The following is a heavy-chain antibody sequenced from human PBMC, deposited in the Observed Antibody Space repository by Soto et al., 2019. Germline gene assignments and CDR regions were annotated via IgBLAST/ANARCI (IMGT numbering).Heavy chain of an antibody. CDR3: AAELGFGKLSVV. Sequence: QVQVVQSGVEVRRPGSSVKVSYKASGDTFKNCVISWVRQAPGQGIEWMGGIIPLFGTTDFAQRFQGRLTITTDESTTTAYMELSRLRSEDTATYYCAAELGFGKLSVVWGQGTTVIVSS. D-gene: IGHD3-10*01. CDR2: IIPLFGTT. V-gene: IGHV1-69*01. CDR1: GDTFKNCV. J-gene: IGHJ6*02.